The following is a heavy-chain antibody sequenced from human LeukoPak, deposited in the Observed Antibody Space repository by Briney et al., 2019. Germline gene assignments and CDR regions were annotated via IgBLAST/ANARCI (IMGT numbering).Heavy chain of an antibody. Sequence: SETLSLTCTVSGGSINSYYWSWIRQPPGKGLDWIGYIYYSGSTNYNPSLKSRVTISVDTSKNQFSLKLSSVTAADTAVYYCARESDFWSGYYYDAFDIWGQGTMVTVSS. V-gene: IGHV4-59*01. CDR2: IYYSGST. D-gene: IGHD3-3*01. CDR3: ARESDFWSGYYYDAFDI. CDR1: GGSINSYY. J-gene: IGHJ3*02.